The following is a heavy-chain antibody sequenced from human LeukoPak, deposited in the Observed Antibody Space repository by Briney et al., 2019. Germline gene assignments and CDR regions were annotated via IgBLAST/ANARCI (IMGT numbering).Heavy chain of an antibody. CDR2: ISAYNGNT. D-gene: IGHD6-6*01. V-gene: IGHV1-18*01. Sequence: ASVKVSCKPSGYTFTSYGISWVRQAPGQGLEWMGWISAYNGNTNYAQKLQGRVTMTTDTSTSTAYMELRSLRSDDTVVYYCARSPARYSSSSFFIAYYYYYMDVWGKGTTVTVSS. CDR3: ARSPARYSSSSFFIAYYYYYMDV. J-gene: IGHJ6*03. CDR1: GYTFTSYG.